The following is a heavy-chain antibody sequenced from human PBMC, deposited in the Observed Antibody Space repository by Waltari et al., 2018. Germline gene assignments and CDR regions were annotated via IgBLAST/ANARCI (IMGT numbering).Heavy chain of an antibody. Sequence: QVQLQQWGAGLLKPSETLSLTCAVYGGSFSGYYWSWIRQPPGKGLEWIGEINHSGSTNYNPSLKSRVTISVDTSKNQFSLKLSSVTAADTAVYYCARGKSITMIGRYYYYMDVWGKGTTVTVSS. CDR2: INHSGST. CDR1: GGSFSGYY. V-gene: IGHV4-34*01. CDR3: ARGKSITMIGRYYYYMDV. D-gene: IGHD3-22*01. J-gene: IGHJ6*03.